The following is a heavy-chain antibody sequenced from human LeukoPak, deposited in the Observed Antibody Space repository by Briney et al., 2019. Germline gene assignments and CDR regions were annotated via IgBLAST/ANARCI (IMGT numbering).Heavy chain of an antibody. CDR3: ARVNTVVSWYSFDY. V-gene: IGHV3-33*01. D-gene: IGHD4-23*01. Sequence: GGSLRLSCAASGFTFSSYGMHWVRQAPGKGLEWVAVIWYDGTNKYYADPVKGRFTISRDNSKNTLYLQMNSLRAEDTAVYYCARVNTVVSWYSFDYWGQGILVTVSS. CDR1: GFTFSSYG. CDR2: IWYDGTNK. J-gene: IGHJ4*02.